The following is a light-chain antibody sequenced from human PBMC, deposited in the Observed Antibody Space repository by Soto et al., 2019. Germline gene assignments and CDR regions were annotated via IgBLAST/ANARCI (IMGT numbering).Light chain of an antibody. J-gene: IGKJ1*01. CDR3: QNYNSALWT. CDR2: AAS. V-gene: IGKV1-27*01. Sequence: GARVTISCRASQGISNYLAWFQQKPGNVPKLLIYAASTLQSGVPSRFSGGGSGTDFTLTITSLQPEDVATYYCQNYNSALWTFGQGTKVEIK. CDR1: QGISNY.